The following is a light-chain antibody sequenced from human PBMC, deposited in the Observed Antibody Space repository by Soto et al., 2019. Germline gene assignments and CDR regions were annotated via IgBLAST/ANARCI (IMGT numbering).Light chain of an antibody. CDR1: QSVSSY. CDR3: QQYGTSPRT. J-gene: IGKJ1*01. CDR2: GAS. V-gene: IGKV3-20*01. Sequence: EIMLSQSPSTLSLSPGERATLPCRASQSVSSYLAWYQQKPGQAPRVLIYGASIRATGIPDRFSGSGSETDFTLTISRLEPEDFAVYYCQQYGTSPRTFGQGTKVDI.